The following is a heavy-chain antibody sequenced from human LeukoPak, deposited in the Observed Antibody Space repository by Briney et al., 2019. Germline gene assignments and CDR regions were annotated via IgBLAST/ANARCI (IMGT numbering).Heavy chain of an antibody. Sequence: SETLSLTCTVSGGSISSDYWSWIRQPPGKGLEWIGEINHSGSTNYNPSLKSRVTISVDTSKNQFSLKLSSVTAADTAVCYCAGAAYYYDSSGYYAIDYWGQGTLVTVSS. CDR2: INHSGST. D-gene: IGHD3-22*01. CDR3: AGAAYYYDSSGYYAIDY. CDR1: GGSISSDY. V-gene: IGHV4-34*01. J-gene: IGHJ4*02.